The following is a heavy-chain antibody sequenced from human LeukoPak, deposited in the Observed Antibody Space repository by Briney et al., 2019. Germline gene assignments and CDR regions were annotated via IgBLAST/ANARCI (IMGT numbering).Heavy chain of an antibody. CDR1: GGSISGGGYS. CDR3: ARGEFGDYVGAFDI. V-gene: IGHV4-30-2*01. CDR2: IYHSGST. J-gene: IGHJ3*02. D-gene: IGHD4-17*01. Sequence: SETLSLTCAVSGGSISGGGYSWSWVRQPPGRGLEWIGYIYHSGSTYYNPSLKSRVTISVDKSKNQFSLKLTSVTAADTAVYYCARGEFGDYVGAFDIWGQGTMVTVSS.